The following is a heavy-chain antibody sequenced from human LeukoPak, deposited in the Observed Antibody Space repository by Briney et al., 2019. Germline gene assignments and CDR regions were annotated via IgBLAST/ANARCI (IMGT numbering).Heavy chain of an antibody. CDR1: GFIFADYS. D-gene: IGHD2-2*01. Sequence: GRSLRLSCAASGFIFADYSMYWVRQAPGKGLEWVAGISQDGTKKYYTDSVKGGFTISRVNPKKTLYVQMDSLTTDDTAVYFCASLPYASSWDNYRYDMDVWGQGTTVTVSS. J-gene: IGHJ6*02. CDR3: ASLPYASSWDNYRYDMDV. CDR2: ISQDGTKK. V-gene: IGHV3-30-3*01.